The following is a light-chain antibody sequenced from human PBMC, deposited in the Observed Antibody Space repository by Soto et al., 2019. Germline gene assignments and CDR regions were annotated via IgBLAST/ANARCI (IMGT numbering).Light chain of an antibody. CDR1: RSLVYSDGNTS. Sequence: DVVMTQSPLPLPVTLGQPASISCRSSRSLVYSDGNTSLNWFQQRPGQSPRRLIFEVSNRDSGVRDRFCLSASGTDFTLKISRVEAEDVGVYVCMQGTHLPHTFGQGTKVDIK. CDR3: MQGTHLPHT. V-gene: IGKV2-30*01. J-gene: IGKJ1*01. CDR2: EVS.